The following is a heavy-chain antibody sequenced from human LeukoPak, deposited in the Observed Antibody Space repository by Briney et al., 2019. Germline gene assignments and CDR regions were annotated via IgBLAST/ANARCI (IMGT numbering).Heavy chain of an antibody. Sequence: GGSLRLSCAASGFTLRSEWMSWLRQPRAKGLEGVVNKKPDGSATVYVELVKGRFTLFRHNVKHALFVEMNSLGCGDTRVLLCARIGDGYGDYFDYWGQGTLITVSS. CDR2: KKPDGSAT. J-gene: IGHJ4*02. V-gene: IGHV3-7*03. CDR1: GFTLRSEW. D-gene: IGHD5-24*01. CDR3: ARIGDGYGDYFDY.